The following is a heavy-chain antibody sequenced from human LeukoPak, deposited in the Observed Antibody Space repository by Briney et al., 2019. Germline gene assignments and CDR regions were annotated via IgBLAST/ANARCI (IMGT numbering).Heavy chain of an antibody. Sequence: KVSCKASGGTSSSYAISWVRQAPGQGLEWMGGIIPIFGTANYAQKFQGRVTITTDESTSTAYMELSSLRSEDTAVYYCATDRGGDYDHYYYMDVWGKGTTVTVSS. J-gene: IGHJ6*03. CDR1: GGTSSSYA. CDR2: IIPIFGTA. V-gene: IGHV1-69*05. D-gene: IGHD4-17*01. CDR3: ATDRGGDYDHYYYMDV.